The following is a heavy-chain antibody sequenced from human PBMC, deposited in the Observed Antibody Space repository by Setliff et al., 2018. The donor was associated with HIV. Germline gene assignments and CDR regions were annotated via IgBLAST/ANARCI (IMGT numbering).Heavy chain of an antibody. Sequence: PSETLSLTCTVSGDSITRGYYWGWIRQPPGKGLEWIGYIYYTGTTKNNPSLKSRVTMSIDTSKNQFSLKLSYVTAADTAVYYCARGLWFGGSYWFDPWGQGTLVTVSS. J-gene: IGHJ5*02. CDR3: ARGLWFGGSYWFDP. CDR1: GDSITRGYY. D-gene: IGHD3-10*01. V-gene: IGHV4-61*01. CDR2: IYYTGTT.